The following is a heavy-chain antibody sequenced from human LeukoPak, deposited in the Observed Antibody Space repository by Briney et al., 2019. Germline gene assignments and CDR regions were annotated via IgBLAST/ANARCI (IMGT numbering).Heavy chain of an antibody. CDR3: ATQVSSSSGYYYYYMDV. Sequence: GESLKISCKGSGYSFTSYWIGWVRQMPGKGLEWMGIIYPGDSDTRYSPSFQGQVTISADKSISTAYLQWSSLKASDTAMYYCATQVSSSSGYYYYYMDVWGKGTTVTVSS. V-gene: IGHV5-51*01. J-gene: IGHJ6*03. D-gene: IGHD6-6*01. CDR1: GYSFTSYW. CDR2: IYPGDSDT.